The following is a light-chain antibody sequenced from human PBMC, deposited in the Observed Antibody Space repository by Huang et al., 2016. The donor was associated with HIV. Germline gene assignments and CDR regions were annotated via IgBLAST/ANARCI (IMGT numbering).Light chain of an antibody. CDR2: WAA. CDR3: QQYYNSPLT. J-gene: IGKJ4*01. CDR1: QSVLYNSKNRNY. V-gene: IGKV4-1*01. Sequence: DIVVTQSPDSLAVSLGERATINCKSSQSVLYNSKNRNYLAWYQQKAGQHPKMLIYWAATREAGVSDRFNGSGSGADFTLTIDNLQAEDVATYYCQQYYNSPLTFGGGTRVEIK.